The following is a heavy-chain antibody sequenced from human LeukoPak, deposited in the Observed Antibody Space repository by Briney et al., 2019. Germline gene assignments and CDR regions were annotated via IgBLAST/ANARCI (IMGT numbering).Heavy chain of an antibody. Sequence: SETLSLTCTVSGGSISSYYWSWIRQPPGKGLEWIGYIYYSGSTNYNPSLKSRVTISVDTSKNQFSLKLSSVTAADTAVYYCARAPPEAVVNGYWYFDLWGRGTLVTVSS. D-gene: IGHD3-22*01. CDR3: ARAPPEAVVNGYWYFDL. J-gene: IGHJ2*01. CDR2: IYYSGST. CDR1: GGSISSYY. V-gene: IGHV4-59*01.